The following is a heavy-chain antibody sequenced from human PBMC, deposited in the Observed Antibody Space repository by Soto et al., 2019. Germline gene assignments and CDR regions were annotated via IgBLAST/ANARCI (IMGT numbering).Heavy chain of an antibody. J-gene: IGHJ4*02. CDR2: ISSSSSYK. Sequence: EVQLVESGGGLVKPGGSLRLSCAASGFTFSSYSMNWVRQAPGKGLEWVSSISSSSSYKYYADSVKGRITISRDNAKNPLYLQMNSLRAGDTAVYYCARDSIAPRYYYFDYWGQGTLVTVSS. V-gene: IGHV3-21*01. D-gene: IGHD3-9*01. CDR3: ARDSIAPRYYYFDY. CDR1: GFTFSSYS.